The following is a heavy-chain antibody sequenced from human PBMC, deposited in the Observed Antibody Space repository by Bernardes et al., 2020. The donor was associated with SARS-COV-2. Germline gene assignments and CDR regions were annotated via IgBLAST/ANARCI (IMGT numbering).Heavy chain of an antibody. CDR2: ISAYNGNT. CDR3: ARDEVLTQWLATRVFDY. CDR1: GYTFTSYG. V-gene: IGHV1-18*01. D-gene: IGHD6-19*01. J-gene: IGHJ4*02. Sequence: ASVKVSCKASGYTFTSYGISWVRQAPGQGLEWMGWISAYNGNTNYAQKLQGRVTMTTDTSTSTAYMELRSLRSDDTAVYYCARDEVLTQWLATRVFDYWGQGTLVTVSS.